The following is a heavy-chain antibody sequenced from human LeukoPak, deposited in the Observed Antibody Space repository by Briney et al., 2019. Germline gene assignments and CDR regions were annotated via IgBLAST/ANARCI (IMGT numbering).Heavy chain of an antibody. CDR2: INTDRSIT. J-gene: IGHJ4*02. CDR3: APLGSSGYYHVVY. D-gene: IGHD3-22*01. CDR1: GFTFSNYW. Sequence: GGSLRLSCVASGFTFSNYWMHWVRQVPGKGLVWVSRINTDRSITSYADSVKGRFTISRDNAKNTLYLQMNSLRAEDTAVYYCAPLGSSGYYHVVYWGQGTLVTVSS. V-gene: IGHV3-74*01.